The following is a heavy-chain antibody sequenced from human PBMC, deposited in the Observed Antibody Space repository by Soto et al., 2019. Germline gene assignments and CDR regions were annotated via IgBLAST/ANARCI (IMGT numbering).Heavy chain of an antibody. D-gene: IGHD1-1*01. CDR3: AREHVRPRTGAMDV. J-gene: IGHJ6*02. CDR2: INPYRGAT. V-gene: IGHV1-2*02. Sequence: AAVKVYFKTSGYSFTDYYMHWVRQASGQGLEWMGWINPYRGATNYEQKFQGMVTMTRDTSISTAYMELSRLRSDDTAVYWCAREHVRPRTGAMDVWGQGTTVTVSS. CDR1: GYSFTDYY.